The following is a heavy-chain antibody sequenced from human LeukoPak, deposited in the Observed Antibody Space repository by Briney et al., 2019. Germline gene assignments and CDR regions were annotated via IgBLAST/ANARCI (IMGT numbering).Heavy chain of an antibody. J-gene: IGHJ4*02. V-gene: IGHV3-23*01. D-gene: IGHD6-19*01. CDR2: ISVGGVDT. CDR1: GFTFSSYA. Sequence: PGGSLKLSCAASGFTFSSYAMAWARQAPGKGLEWVSIISVGGVDTYYADSVKGRFTISRDNSRNTLSLQMSNLRADDTAIYYCVKSGGLRVFSDWSESGYWGQGTLVTVSS. CDR3: VKSGGLRVFSDWSESGY.